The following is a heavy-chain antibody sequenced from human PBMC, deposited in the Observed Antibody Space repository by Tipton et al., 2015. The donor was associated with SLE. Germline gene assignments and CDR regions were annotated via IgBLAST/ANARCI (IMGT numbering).Heavy chain of an antibody. CDR2: IEQNGNEK. CDR1: RFTFSSYW. D-gene: IGHD3-3*01. V-gene: IGHV3-7*01. Sequence: SLRLSCAASRFTFSSYWMGWVRQAPGKGLEWVANIEQNGNEKYYVDSVKGRFTISRDNAKNSLYLQMNSLRTEDTAAYYCAKDRARMTIFGVATDYWGQGTLVTVSS. J-gene: IGHJ4*02. CDR3: AKDRARMTIFGVATDY.